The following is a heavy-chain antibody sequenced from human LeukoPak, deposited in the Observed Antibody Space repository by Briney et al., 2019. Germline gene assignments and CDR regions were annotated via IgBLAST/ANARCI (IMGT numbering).Heavy chain of an antibody. CDR2: ISSSSSYI. CDR1: GFTFSSYS. V-gene: IGHV3-21*01. J-gene: IGHJ4*02. D-gene: IGHD6-19*01. CDR3: AREKAVAGLEGIDY. Sequence: GGSLRLSCAASGFTFSSYSVNWVRQAPGKGLEWVSSISSSSSYIYYADSVKGRFTIPRDNAKNSLYLQVNSLRAEDTAVYYCAREKAVAGLEGIDYWGQGALVTVSS.